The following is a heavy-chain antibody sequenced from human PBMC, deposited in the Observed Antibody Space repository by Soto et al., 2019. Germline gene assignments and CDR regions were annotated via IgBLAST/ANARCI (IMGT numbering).Heavy chain of an antibody. D-gene: IGHD4-4*01. CDR2: IYYSGST. V-gene: IGHV4-59*08. CDR1: GGFIRNYY. J-gene: IGHJ6*03. CDR3: ARHKQDSPYYYFMDV. Sequence: SETLSLTCSVSGGFIRNYYWSWMRRPPGKALEWIGYIYYSGSTNYNPSLKSRVTMSVDMSKNQFSLKLSSVTAAVTAVYYCARHKQDSPYYYFMDVWGKGTTVTVSS.